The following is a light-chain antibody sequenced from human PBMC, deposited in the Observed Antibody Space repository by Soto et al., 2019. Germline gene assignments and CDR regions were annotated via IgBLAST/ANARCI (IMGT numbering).Light chain of an antibody. CDR3: SSITTRAGGMI. CDR1: SSDLGYYNY. CDR2: EVS. J-gene: IGLJ2*01. Sequence: QSALTQPASVSGSPGQSITISCTGTSSDLGYYNYVAWYQQHPGKAPKLIIYEVSNRPSGVSYRFSGSKSGNTASLTISGLQGEDEADYYCSSITTRAGGMIFGGGTKLTVL. V-gene: IGLV2-14*01.